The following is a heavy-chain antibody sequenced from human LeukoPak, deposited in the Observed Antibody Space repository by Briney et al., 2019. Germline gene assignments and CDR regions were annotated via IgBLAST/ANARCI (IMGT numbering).Heavy chain of an antibody. CDR3: AKAGSGNYYDSSGYYPFDY. Sequence: GGSLRLSCAASGFTFDDYAMHWVRQAPGKGLEWVSGISWNSGSIGYADSVKGRFTISRDNAKNSLYLQMNSLRAEDTALYYCAKAGSGNYYDSSGYYPFDYWGQGTLVTVSS. D-gene: IGHD3-22*01. V-gene: IGHV3-9*01. CDR2: ISWNSGSI. CDR1: GFTFDDYA. J-gene: IGHJ4*02.